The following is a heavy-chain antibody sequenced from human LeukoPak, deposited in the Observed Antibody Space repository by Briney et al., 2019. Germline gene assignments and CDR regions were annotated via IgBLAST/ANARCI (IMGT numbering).Heavy chain of an antibody. CDR2: IYHSGST. D-gene: IGHD4-23*01. CDR3: AREAPRVGNSY. CDR1: GGSISSGGYS. J-gene: IGHJ4*02. V-gene: IGHV4-30-2*01. Sequence: SQTLSLTCAVSGGSISSGGYSWSWIRNPPGKGLKWIGYIYHSGSTNYNPSLKSQVTISVDTSKNQFSLKLSSVTAADTAVYYCAREAPRVGNSYWGQGTLVTVSS.